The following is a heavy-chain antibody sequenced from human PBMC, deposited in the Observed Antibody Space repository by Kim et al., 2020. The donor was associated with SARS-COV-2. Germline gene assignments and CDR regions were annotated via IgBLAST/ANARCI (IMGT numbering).Heavy chain of an antibody. CDR2: IWDDGSNK. J-gene: IGHJ4*02. CDR1: GFTFSSYG. V-gene: IGHV3-33*01. Sequence: GGSLRLSCAASGFTFSSYGMHWVRQAPGKGLEWVAVIWDDGSNKYYADSVKGLFTISRDNSKNTLYLQMNSLRAEYTAVYYCARERYDLRSALDYWGQGTLVTVSS. CDR3: ARERYDLRSALDY. D-gene: IGHD3-3*01.